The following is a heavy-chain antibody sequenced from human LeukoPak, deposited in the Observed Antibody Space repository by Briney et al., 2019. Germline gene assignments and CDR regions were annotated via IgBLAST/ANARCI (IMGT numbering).Heavy chain of an antibody. CDR1: GFTFSSYS. Sequence: GGSLRLSCAASGFTFSSYSMNWVRQAPGKGLEWVSSISSSSSYIYYADSVKGRFTISRDNAKNSLYLQMNSLGAEDTAVYYCARTDGSSWYPGFDPWGQGTLVTVS. D-gene: IGHD6-13*01. CDR2: ISSSSSYI. J-gene: IGHJ5*02. V-gene: IGHV3-21*01. CDR3: ARTDGSSWYPGFDP.